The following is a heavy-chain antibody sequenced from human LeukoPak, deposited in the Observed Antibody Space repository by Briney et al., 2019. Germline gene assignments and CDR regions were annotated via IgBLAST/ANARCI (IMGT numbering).Heavy chain of an antibody. CDR1: GGSISSGGYY. CDR2: IYHSGST. J-gene: IGHJ4*02. D-gene: IGHD5-18*01. V-gene: IGHV4-30-2*01. Sequence: SETLSLTCTVSGGSISSGGYYWSWIRQHPGKGLEWIGYIYHSGSTYYNPSLKSRVTISVDRSKNQFSLKLSSVTAADTAVYYCARGQLWQNYYFDYWGQGTLVTVSS. CDR3: ARGQLWQNYYFDY.